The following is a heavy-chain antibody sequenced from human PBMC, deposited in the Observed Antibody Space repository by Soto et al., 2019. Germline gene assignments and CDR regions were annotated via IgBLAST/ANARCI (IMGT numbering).Heavy chain of an antibody. CDR1: GYTFTSYG. Sequence: SVKVSCKASGYTFTSYGISWVRQAPGQGLEWMGWISAYNGNTNYAQKLQGRVTMTTDTSTSTAYMELRSLRSDDTAVYYCAREGVSARCGGDCYSDYWDQGTLVTVSS. D-gene: IGHD2-21*02. J-gene: IGHJ4*02. V-gene: IGHV1-18*01. CDR3: AREGVSARCGGDCYSDY. CDR2: ISAYNGNT.